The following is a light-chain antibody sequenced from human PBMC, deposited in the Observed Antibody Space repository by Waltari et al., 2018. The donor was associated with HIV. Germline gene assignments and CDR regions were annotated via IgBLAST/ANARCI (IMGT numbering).Light chain of an antibody. V-gene: IGLV2-14*01. CDR1: SSDVGAYNF. CDR2: EVS. J-gene: IGLJ2*01. CDR3: SSYTSSNAYVV. Sequence: QSALTQPASVSGSPGQSITISCTGTSSDVGAYNFVSLYQQYPAQAPKLRIYEVSNRPSGVSDRFSGSKSDNAASLTISGLQAEDEADYYCSSYTSSNAYVVFGGGTKLTVL.